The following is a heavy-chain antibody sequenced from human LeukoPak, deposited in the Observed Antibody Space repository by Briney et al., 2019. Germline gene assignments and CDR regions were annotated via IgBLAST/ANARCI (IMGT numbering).Heavy chain of an antibody. CDR3: TRNEK. CDR1: GFTFSTYW. V-gene: IGHV3-7*05. J-gene: IGHJ4*02. CDR2: IKGDGSKE. Sequence: PGGSLRLSCAPSGFTFSTYWLSWVRQAPGKGLEWVANIKGDGSKEHYVDSVRGRFTISRDNAKNSLYLQMNSLRVEGTAMYYCTRNEKWGQGTLVTVSS.